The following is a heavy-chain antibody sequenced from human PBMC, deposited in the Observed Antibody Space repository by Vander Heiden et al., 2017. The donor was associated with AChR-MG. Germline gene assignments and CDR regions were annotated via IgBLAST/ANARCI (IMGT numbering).Heavy chain of an antibody. CDR2: IKSKAHGETT. J-gene: IGHJ4*02. CDR1: GFTFSNSW. CDR3: TAEAT. Sequence: QLVESGGGLMKPGGSLSLSCATSGFTFSNSWMIWVRQAPGKGLEYVGLIKSKAHGETTDYATPVRGRFTISRDDSRDTVYLQMNSLKIEDTGLYYCTAEATWGQGTLVTVSS. V-gene: IGHV3-15*01.